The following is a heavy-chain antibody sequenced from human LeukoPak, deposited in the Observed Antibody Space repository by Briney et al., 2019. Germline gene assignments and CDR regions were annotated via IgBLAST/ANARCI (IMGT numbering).Heavy chain of an antibody. CDR3: ARGEWELRY. D-gene: IGHD1-26*01. J-gene: IGHJ4*02. CDR2: IYTTGNT. V-gene: IGHV4-4*07. Sequence: SETLSLTCTVSGGSISASYWNWIRQPAGKGPEWIGQIYTTGNTKYNPSLKSRVTMSVDTSKSQFSLKLSSVTAADTAVYYCARGEWELRYWGQGAPVTVSS. CDR1: GGSISASY.